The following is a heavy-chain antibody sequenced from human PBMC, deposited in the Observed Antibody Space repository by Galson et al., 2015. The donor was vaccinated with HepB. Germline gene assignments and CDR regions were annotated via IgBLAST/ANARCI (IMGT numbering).Heavy chain of an antibody. CDR2: IYSGGSGSST. D-gene: IGHD4-11*01. CDR1: GFTVSSNY. CDR3: ARQSTVTTGGYRYYYGMDV. Sequence: SLRLSCAASGFTVSSNYMSWVRQAPGKGLEWVSAIYSGGSGSSTYYADSVKGRFTISRDNSKNTLYLQMNSLRAEDTAVYYCARQSTVTTGGYRYYYGMDVWGQGTTVTVSS. J-gene: IGHJ6*02. V-gene: IGHV3-53*01.